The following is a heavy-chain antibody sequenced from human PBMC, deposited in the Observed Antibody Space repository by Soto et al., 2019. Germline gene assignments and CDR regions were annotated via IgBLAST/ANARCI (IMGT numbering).Heavy chain of an antibody. V-gene: IGHV1-69*12. CDR2: IIPIFGTA. CDR1: GGTFSSYA. D-gene: IGHD6-13*01. J-gene: IGHJ5*02. Sequence: QVQLVQSGAEVKKPGSSVKVSCKASGGTFSSYAISWVRQAPGQGLEWMGGIIPIFGTANYAQKFQGRVTMTAEESTSTAYMELSSLRSEDTAVYYCARDPAAAGTVGSSNWFDPWGQGTLVTVSS. CDR3: ARDPAAAGTVGSSNWFDP.